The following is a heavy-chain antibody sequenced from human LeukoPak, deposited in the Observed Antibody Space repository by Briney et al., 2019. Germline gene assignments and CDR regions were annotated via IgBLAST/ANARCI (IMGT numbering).Heavy chain of an antibody. Sequence: NPSETLSLTCAVYGGSFSGYYWSWIRQPPGKGLEWIGEINDSGSTNCNPSLKSRVSISVDTSKNQFSLKLTSVTAADTAVYYCARVIDYDSSGYYLGYWGQGTRVTVSP. J-gene: IGHJ4*02. CDR3: ARVIDYDSSGYYLGY. CDR2: INDSGST. V-gene: IGHV4-34*01. CDR1: GGSFSGYY. D-gene: IGHD3-22*01.